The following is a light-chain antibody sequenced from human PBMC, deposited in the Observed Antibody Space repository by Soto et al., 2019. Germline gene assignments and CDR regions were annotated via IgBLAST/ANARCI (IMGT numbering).Light chain of an antibody. V-gene: IGKV3-20*01. CDR1: QSVSNS. CDR3: QQYRTSTSVT. J-gene: IGKJ5*01. Sequence: EIVLTQSPGTLSLSPGERATLSCRASQSVSNSLAWYQQKPGQAPRLLISGASTRATAIPDRFSGSGSGTDFTLTISRLEPEDFAVYYCQQYRTSTSVTFGHGTRLEIK. CDR2: GAS.